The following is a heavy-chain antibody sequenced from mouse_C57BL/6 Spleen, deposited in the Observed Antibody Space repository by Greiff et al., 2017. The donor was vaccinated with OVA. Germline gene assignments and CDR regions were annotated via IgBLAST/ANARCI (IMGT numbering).Heavy chain of an antibody. Sequence: EVQLQQSGPELVKPGASVKIPCKASGYTFTDYNMDWVKQSHGKSLEWIGDINPNNGGTIYNQKFKGKATLTVDKSSSTAYMELRSLTSEDTAVYYCAREEYDYDWYFDFWGTGTTVTVSS. D-gene: IGHD2-4*01. CDR3: AREEYDYDWYFDF. J-gene: IGHJ1*03. V-gene: IGHV1-18*01. CDR2: INPNNGGT. CDR1: GYTFTDYN.